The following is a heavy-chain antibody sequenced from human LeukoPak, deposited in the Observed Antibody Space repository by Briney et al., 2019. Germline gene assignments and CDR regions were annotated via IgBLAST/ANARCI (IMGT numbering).Heavy chain of an antibody. CDR1: GFAFTGYY. CDR3: ARIDYIAVTGTPPYFNS. J-gene: IGHJ4*02. Sequence: GASVKVSCKTSGFAFTGYYIHWVRQARGQGLEYMGWINPNSGGTNYAQKFQGRVIMTRDTSISTAYMEVSRLRSDDTAVYYCARIDYIAVTGTPPYFNSWGQGTLVTVSS. D-gene: IGHD6-19*01. CDR2: INPNSGGT. V-gene: IGHV1-2*02.